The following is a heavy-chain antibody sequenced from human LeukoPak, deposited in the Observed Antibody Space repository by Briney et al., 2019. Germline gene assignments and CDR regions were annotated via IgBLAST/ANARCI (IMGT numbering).Heavy chain of an antibody. CDR3: ARDQGEFGPYYFDY. V-gene: IGHV3-48*01. CDR1: GFTFSSYS. J-gene: IGHJ4*02. D-gene: IGHD3-16*01. CDR2: ISAASWGI. Sequence: GGSLRLSCAASGFTFSSYSMTWVRQAPGKGLEWISHISAASWGIKYADSVKGRFTISRDNSKNTLYLQMNSLRAEDTAVYYCARDQGEFGPYYFDYWGQGTLVTVSS.